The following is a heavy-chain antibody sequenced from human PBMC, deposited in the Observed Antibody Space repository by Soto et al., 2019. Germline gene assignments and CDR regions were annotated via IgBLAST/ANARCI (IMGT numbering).Heavy chain of an antibody. V-gene: IGHV5-10-1*01. CDR2: IDPSDSYT. Sequence: PGESLKISCKGSGYSFTTYWISWVRQMPGKGLEWMGRIDPSDSYTNYSPSFQDHVTISADKSISTAYLQWSSLKASDTAMYYCARLTTMIISLNMDVWGQGTTVTVSS. D-gene: IGHD3-22*01. J-gene: IGHJ6*02. CDR1: GYSFTTYW. CDR3: ARLTTMIISLNMDV.